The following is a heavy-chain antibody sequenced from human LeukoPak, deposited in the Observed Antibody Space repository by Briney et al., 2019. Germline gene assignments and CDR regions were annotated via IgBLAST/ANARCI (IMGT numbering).Heavy chain of an antibody. CDR2: IIPIFSTA. V-gene: IGHV1-69*01. Sequence: SSVKVSCKASGGTFSSYAISWVRQAPGQGLEWMGGIIPIFSTANYAQKFQGRVTITADESTSTAYMELSSLRSEDTAVYYCARVHFELKNYYYMDVWGKGTTVTVSS. CDR1: GGTFSSYA. D-gene: IGHD3-10*01. J-gene: IGHJ6*03. CDR3: ARVHFELKNYYYMDV.